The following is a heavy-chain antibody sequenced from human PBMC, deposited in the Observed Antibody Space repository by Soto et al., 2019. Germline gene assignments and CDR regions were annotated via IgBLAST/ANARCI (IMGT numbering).Heavy chain of an antibody. D-gene: IGHD2-2*02. Sequence: GGSLRLSCAASGFTVSSNYMSWVRQAPGKGLEWVSFIYSGSSTYYADSVKGRFTISRDNSKNTLYLQMNSLRAEDTAVYYCARDRNTLYGMDGWGQGTTVTVSS. V-gene: IGHV3-66*01. CDR1: GFTVSSNY. CDR2: IYSGSST. J-gene: IGHJ6*02. CDR3: ARDRNTLYGMDG.